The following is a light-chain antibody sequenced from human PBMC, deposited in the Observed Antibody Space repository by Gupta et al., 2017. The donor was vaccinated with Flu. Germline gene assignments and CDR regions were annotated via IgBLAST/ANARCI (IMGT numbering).Light chain of an antibody. CDR2: DAD. Sequence: LPCRFGAMPVSKAHSPSWIQQRPGRAPRTLMYDADRRQAWTPARFSGALLGGKAALTLSAAKADEEGDYYCFLTCHGGRPRFGAGTKLTVL. CDR3: FLTCHGGRPR. CDR1: AMPVSKAHS. J-gene: IGLJ2*01. V-gene: IGLV7-46*01.